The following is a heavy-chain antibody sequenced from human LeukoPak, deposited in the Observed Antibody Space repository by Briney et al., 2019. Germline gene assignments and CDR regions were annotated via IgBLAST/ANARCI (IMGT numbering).Heavy chain of an antibody. CDR1: GFTFSSYW. CDR3: ARDPIMVCAIVFDY. Sequence: GGSLRLSCAASGFTFSSYWMSWVRQAPGKGLEWVANIKQDGSEKYYVDSVKGRFTISRDNAKNSLYLQMNSLRAEDTAVYYCARDPIMVCAIVFDYWGQGTLVTVSS. CDR2: IKQDGSEK. V-gene: IGHV3-7*01. D-gene: IGHD2-8*01. J-gene: IGHJ4*02.